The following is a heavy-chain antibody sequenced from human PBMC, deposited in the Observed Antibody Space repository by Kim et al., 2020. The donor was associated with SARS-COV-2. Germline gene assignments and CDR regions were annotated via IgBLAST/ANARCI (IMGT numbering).Heavy chain of an antibody. Sequence: SETLSLTCTVSGGSISSSSYYWGWIRQPPGKGLEWIGSIYYSGSTYYNPSLKSRVTISVDTSKNQFSLKLSSVTAADTAVYYCARDQNDSWYVDWFDPWGQGTLVTVSS. CDR3: ARDQNDSWYVDWFDP. CDR2: IYYSGST. D-gene: IGHD6-13*01. J-gene: IGHJ5*02. V-gene: IGHV4-39*07. CDR1: GGSISSSSYY.